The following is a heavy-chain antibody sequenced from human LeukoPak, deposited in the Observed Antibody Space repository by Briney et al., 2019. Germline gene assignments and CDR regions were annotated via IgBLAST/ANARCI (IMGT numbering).Heavy chain of an antibody. Sequence: AGSLRLSCAASGFTLSNYWMHCVRHAPGKGLVWVSRINSDGINTSYADSVKGRFTISRDNAKNTLNLQMNSLRAEDTAVYYCARDLGQYYDTSDNWFDPWGQGTLVTVSS. V-gene: IGHV3-74*01. CDR1: GFTLSNYW. CDR3: ARDLGQYYDTSDNWFDP. J-gene: IGHJ5*02. CDR2: INSDGINT. D-gene: IGHD3-22*01.